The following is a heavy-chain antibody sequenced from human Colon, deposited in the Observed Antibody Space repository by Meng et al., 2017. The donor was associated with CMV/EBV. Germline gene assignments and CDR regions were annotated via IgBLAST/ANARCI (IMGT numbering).Heavy chain of an antibody. D-gene: IGHD1-26*01. CDR3: ARVISSIGIIDY. CDR1: GDSVSSNNVA. CDR2: TYYRSQWST. Sequence: GDSVSSNNVAWNWIRQSPSRGLEWLGRTYYRSQWSTDYAVSLRSRINIKADTAKNQFSLQLNSVTPEDTAMYYCARVISSIGIIDYWGRGSLVTVSS. V-gene: IGHV6-1*01. J-gene: IGHJ4*02.